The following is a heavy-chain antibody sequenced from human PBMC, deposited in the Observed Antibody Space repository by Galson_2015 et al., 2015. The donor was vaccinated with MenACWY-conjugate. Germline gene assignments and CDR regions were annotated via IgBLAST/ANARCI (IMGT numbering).Heavy chain of an antibody. V-gene: IGHV1-69*04. J-gene: IGHJ3*01. CDR3: ALMGTIKGHDAFDL. CDR2: IITFLNIR. CDR1: GGTFSSSNG. D-gene: IGHD5-24*01. Sequence: SVKVSCKASGGTFSSSNGISWVRQAPGQGLEWMGRIITFLNIRNYAQNFHGRITITADQSASTAYMELSSLVSEDTAFYYCALMGTIKGHDAFDLWGQGTMVTVSS.